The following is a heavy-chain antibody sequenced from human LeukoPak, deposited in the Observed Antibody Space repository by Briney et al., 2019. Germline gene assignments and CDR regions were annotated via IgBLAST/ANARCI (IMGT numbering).Heavy chain of an antibody. CDR2: ISSSASTI. J-gene: IGHJ4*02. V-gene: IGHV3-11*01. CDR3: ANGQIGYSSS. CDR1: GFTFSDYY. D-gene: IGHD6-13*01. Sequence: GGSLKLPCAASGFTFSDYYMNWIRQAPGKGLEWVSYISSSASTIYYADSVKGRFTISRDNAKNSLYLQMNSLRAEDTAVYYCANGQIGYSSSWGQGTLVTVSS.